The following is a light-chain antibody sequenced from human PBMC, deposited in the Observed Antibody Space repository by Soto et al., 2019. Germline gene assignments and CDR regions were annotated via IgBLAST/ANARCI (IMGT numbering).Light chain of an antibody. CDR2: GAS. Sequence: EIVMTQSPATLSVSPGERATLSCRASQSVRGNLAWYQQKPGQSPRLLIYGASSRATGIPARFSGSGSGTEFTLTISSLQPEDFATYYCQQANSFPRTFGQGTKVDIK. V-gene: IGKV3-15*01. J-gene: IGKJ1*01. CDR3: QQANSFPRT. CDR1: QSVRGN.